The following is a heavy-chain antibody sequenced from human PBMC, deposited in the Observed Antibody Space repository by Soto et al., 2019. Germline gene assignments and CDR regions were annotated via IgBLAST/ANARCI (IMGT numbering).Heavy chain of an antibody. V-gene: IGHV3-23*01. J-gene: IGHJ4*02. Sequence: PGGSLRLSCAASGFSFSSYAMSWVRQAPGRGLEWVSGISGRGGSTYAADSVKGRFTISRDNSKNTLYLQMNSLRAEDTAVYYCAKDAWNLLNYLDSWGQGTLVTVSS. CDR3: AKDAWNLLNYLDS. D-gene: IGHD1-26*01. CDR2: ISGRGGST. CDR1: GFSFSSYA.